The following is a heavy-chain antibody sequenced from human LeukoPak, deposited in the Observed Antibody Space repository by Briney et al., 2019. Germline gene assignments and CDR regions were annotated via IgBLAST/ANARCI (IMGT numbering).Heavy chain of an antibody. V-gene: IGHV1-18*01. Sequence: ASVKVSCKASGYTFTSYGISWVRQSPGQGLEWMGWISAYNGNTNYAQKLQGRVTMTTDTSTSTAYMGLSSLRSDDTAVYYCARDQSHDYGYYYYYYYMDVWGKGTTVTVSS. D-gene: IGHD4-17*01. CDR2: ISAYNGNT. J-gene: IGHJ6*03. CDR1: GYTFTSYG. CDR3: ARDQSHDYGYYYYYYYMDV.